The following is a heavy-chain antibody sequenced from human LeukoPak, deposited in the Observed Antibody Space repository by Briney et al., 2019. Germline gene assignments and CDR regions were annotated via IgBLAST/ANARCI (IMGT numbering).Heavy chain of an antibody. CDR2: IKQDGSEK. CDR3: ARIEGTMGGGLRGYYYYYMDV. Sequence: GGSLRLSCAASGFTFSRYWMSWVRQAPGKGLGRVAHIKQDGSEKYYVDCGKGRFTISRDNAKNSLYLQMNSLRAEDTAVYYCARIEGTMGGGLRGYYYYYMDVWGKGTTVTVSS. CDR1: GFTFSRYW. D-gene: IGHD4/OR15-4a*01. J-gene: IGHJ6*03. V-gene: IGHV3-7*01.